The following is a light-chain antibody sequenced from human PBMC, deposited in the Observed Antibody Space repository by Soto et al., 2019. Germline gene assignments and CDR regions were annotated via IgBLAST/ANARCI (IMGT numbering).Light chain of an antibody. Sequence: QSALTQPASVSGSPGQSITISCTGTSSDVGAYEFVSWYQQDPGKAPKLIIYNVNNRPSGVSDRFSGSKSGNTASLTISGLQAEDEADYYCCSYTSTNTRVFGGGTKVTVL. V-gene: IGLV2-14*01. CDR1: SSDVGAYEF. J-gene: IGLJ2*01. CDR3: CSYTSTNTRV. CDR2: NVN.